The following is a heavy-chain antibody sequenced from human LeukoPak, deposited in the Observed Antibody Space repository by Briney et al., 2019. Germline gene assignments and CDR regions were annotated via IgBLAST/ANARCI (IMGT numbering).Heavy chain of an antibody. Sequence: SETLSLTCTVSGGSISSYYWRWIRQPPGKGLEWIGYIYYSGSTNYNPSLKSRVTISVDTSKNQFSLKLSSVTAADTAVYYCARVSGVAVADLVDYWGQGTLVTVSS. J-gene: IGHJ4*02. D-gene: IGHD6-19*01. CDR1: GGSISSYY. V-gene: IGHV4-59*12. CDR2: IYYSGST. CDR3: ARVSGVAVADLVDY.